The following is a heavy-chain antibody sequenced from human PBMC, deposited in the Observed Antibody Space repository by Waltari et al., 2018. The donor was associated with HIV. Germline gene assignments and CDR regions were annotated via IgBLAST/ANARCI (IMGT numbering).Heavy chain of an antibody. Sequence: QVQLVQSGTEVKEPGASLQVSCTASGYPFSDNDINWVRQAPGQGLEWMGWMNPKTGNTGFAQTLQGRVILTRDASMNTAYMELNNLTSGDTAVYYCARQGAGDYGDYLFDYWGQGTLLTVSS. CDR1: GYPFSDND. J-gene: IGHJ4*02. CDR3: ARQGAGDYGDYLFDY. D-gene: IGHD4-17*01. V-gene: IGHV1-8*01. CDR2: MNPKTGNT.